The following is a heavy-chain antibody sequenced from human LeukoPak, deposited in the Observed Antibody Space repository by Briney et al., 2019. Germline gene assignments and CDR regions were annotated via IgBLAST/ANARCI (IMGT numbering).Heavy chain of an antibody. Sequence: SETLSLTCSVSGGSISAYYWNWIRQPAGKGLEWIGRIYASGTTNYNPSLKSRVTISVDTSKNQFSLKLSSVTAADTAVYYCARGYGDYVVFYFDYWGQGTLVTVSS. CDR3: ARGYGDYVVFYFDY. CDR2: IYASGTT. CDR1: GGSISAYY. D-gene: IGHD4-17*01. J-gene: IGHJ4*02. V-gene: IGHV4-4*07.